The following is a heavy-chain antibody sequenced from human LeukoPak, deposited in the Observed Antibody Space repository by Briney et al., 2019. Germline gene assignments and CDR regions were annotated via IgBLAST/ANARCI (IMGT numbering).Heavy chain of an antibody. CDR1: GFTFSSYG. CDR2: IRYDGSNK. CDR3: ARALRNDFWSGNNDY. D-gene: IGHD3-3*01. J-gene: IGHJ4*02. V-gene: IGHV3-30*02. Sequence: GGSLRLSCAASGFTFSSYGMHWVRQAPGKGLEWVAFIRYDGSNKYYADSVKGRFTISRDNSKNTLYLQMNSLRAEDTAVYYCARALRNDFWSGNNDYWGQGTLVTVSS.